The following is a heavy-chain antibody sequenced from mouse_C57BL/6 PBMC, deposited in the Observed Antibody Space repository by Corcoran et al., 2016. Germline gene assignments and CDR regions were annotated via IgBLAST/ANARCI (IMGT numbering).Heavy chain of an antibody. J-gene: IGHJ4*01. CDR1: GYTFTDYY. V-gene: IGHV1-26*01. CDR3: ARKGDYAMDY. Sequence: ELQLQQSGPELVKPGASVKISCKASGYTFTDYYMNWVTQSHGKSLEWIGDINPNNGGTSYNQKFKGKATLTVDKSSSTAYMELRSLTSEDSAVYYCARKGDYAMDYWGQGTSVTVSS. CDR2: INPNNGGT.